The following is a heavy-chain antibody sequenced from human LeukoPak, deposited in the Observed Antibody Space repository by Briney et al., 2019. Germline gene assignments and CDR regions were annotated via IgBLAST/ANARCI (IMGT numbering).Heavy chain of an antibody. V-gene: IGHV1-18*01. J-gene: IGHJ3*02. CDR2: ISAYNGNT. Sequence: ASVKVSCKASGYTFTSYGISWVRQAPGQGLEWMGWISAYNGNTNYAQKLQGRVTMTTDTSTSTAYMELRSLRSDDTAVYYCARDGASSSWYVGAFDIWGQGTMVTVSS. CDR3: ARDGASSSWYVGAFDI. CDR1: GYTFTSYG. D-gene: IGHD6-13*01.